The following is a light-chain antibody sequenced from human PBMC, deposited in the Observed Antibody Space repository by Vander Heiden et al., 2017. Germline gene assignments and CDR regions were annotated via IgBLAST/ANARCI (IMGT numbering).Light chain of an antibody. J-gene: IGKJ1*01. Sequence: TQMTQSPSSLSASVGYRVTITFRESQSIRNDLGWYQQKPGQAPKLLIYAASTLQSGVPSRFSGSGSGTDFTLTISSLQPEDFATYYCLQDYNYPRTFGQGTKVEI. V-gene: IGKV1-6*01. CDR1: QSIRND. CDR2: AAS. CDR3: LQDYNYPRT.